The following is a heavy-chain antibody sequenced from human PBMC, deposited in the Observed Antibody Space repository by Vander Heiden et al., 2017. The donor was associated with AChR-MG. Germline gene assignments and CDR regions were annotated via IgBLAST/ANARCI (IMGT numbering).Heavy chain of an antibody. CDR1: GFTFDDYA. V-gene: IGHV3-9*01. CDR3: AKDEDSTSDATTTLDF. Sequence: EVLLVESGGGLVQPGRSLRLSCAASGFTFDDYAMHWVRQAPGKGLEWVSSINWDSGSIDYADSVKGRFTISRDNAKNSLYLQMNSLTTDDTASYYCAKDEDSTSDATTTLDFWGQGTLVTVSS. CDR2: INWDSGSI. D-gene: IGHD2-2*01. J-gene: IGHJ4*02.